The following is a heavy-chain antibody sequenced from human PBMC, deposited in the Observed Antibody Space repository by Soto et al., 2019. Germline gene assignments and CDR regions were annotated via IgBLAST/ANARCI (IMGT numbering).Heavy chain of an antibody. CDR2: IYYSGST. CDR3: ARDRECPDL. CDR1: GDSISSGDHF. V-gene: IGHV4-30-4*01. Sequence: SETLSLTCTVSGDSISSGDHFWSWIRQPPGKGLEWIGYIYYSGSTYYNPSLKSRVTIAVDTSKNQLSLKLRPVTAADTDVYYCARDRECPDLWGPWTTVS. J-gene: IGHJ6*02.